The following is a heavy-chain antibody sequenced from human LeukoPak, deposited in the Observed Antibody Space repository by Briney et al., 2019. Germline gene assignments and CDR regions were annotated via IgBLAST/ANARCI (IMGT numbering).Heavy chain of an antibody. D-gene: IGHD4-23*01. CDR3: ARGADRWNYFDY. CDR1: GLTVSSNF. J-gene: IGHJ4*02. V-gene: IGHV3-53*01. CDR2: IYSGGKT. Sequence: GGSLRLSCAASGLTVSSNFLNWVRQAPGKGLEWVSVIYSGGKTYYADSVKGRFTISRDNSKNTLYLQMNSLRAEDTAVYYCARGADRWNYFDYWGQGTLVTVSS.